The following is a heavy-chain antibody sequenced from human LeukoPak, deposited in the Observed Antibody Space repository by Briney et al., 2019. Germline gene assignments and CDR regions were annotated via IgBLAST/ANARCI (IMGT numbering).Heavy chain of an antibody. D-gene: IGHD5/OR15-5a*01. CDR3: AKEDIVSTMGNFDY. CDR1: GFTFSSYA. CDR2: ISGSGGST. J-gene: IGHJ4*02. V-gene: IGHV3-23*01. Sequence: GGSLRLSCAASGFTFSSYAMSWVRQAPGKGLEWVSTISGSGGSTDYADSVKGRFTISRDNSKNTLFLQMNSLRAEDTAVYYCAKEDIVSTMGNFDYWGQGTLVTVSS.